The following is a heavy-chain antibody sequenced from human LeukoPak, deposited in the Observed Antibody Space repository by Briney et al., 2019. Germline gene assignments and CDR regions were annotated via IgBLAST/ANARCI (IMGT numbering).Heavy chain of an antibody. CDR1: GVTFSSYA. V-gene: IGHV1-69*04. J-gene: IGHJ4*02. CDR2: IIPILGIA. D-gene: IGHD4-17*01. Sequence: SVKVSCKASGVTFSSYAISWVRQAPGQGLDWMGRIIPILGIANYAQKFQGRVTITADKSTSTAYMELSSLRSEDTAVYYCASKNGGYGDDFDYWGQGTLVTVSS. CDR3: ASKNGGYGDDFDY.